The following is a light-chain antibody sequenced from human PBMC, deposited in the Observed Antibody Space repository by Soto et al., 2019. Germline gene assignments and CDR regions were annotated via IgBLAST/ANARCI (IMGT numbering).Light chain of an antibody. Sequence: QSALTQPRSVSGSPGQSVTISCTGTSSDFGGYNSVSWYQQHPGKAPKLMIYDVSGRPSGVPDRFSGSRSGNTASLTISGLQAEDEADYYCCSYAGSYTFSYVFGTGTKVTVL. CDR1: SSDFGGYNS. CDR3: CSYAGSYTFSYV. V-gene: IGLV2-11*01. CDR2: DVS. J-gene: IGLJ1*01.